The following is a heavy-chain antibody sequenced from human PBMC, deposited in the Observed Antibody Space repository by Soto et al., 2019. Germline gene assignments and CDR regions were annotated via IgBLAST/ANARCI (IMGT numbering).Heavy chain of an antibody. CDR3: VTYYSSGYPYYGMEV. CDR2: VSGRGAST. J-gene: IGHJ6*02. CDR1: GFTFNSYA. V-gene: IGHV3-23*01. D-gene: IGHD3-22*01. Sequence: GGSLRLSCAASGFTFNSYAMRWVRQAPGKGLERVTVVSGRGASTYYADSVKGRFTISRENFKNLLYLQMNGLRAEYTVVYYSVTYYSSGYPYYGMEVWGPGTTVTVSS.